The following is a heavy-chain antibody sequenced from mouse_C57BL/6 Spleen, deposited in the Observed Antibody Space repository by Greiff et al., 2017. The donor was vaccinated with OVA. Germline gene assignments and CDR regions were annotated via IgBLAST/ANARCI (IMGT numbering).Heavy chain of an antibody. CDR2: IDPSDSYT. J-gene: IGHJ4*01. CDR1: GYTFTSYW. V-gene: IGHV1-50*01. Sequence: QVQLQQPGAELVKPGASVKLSCKASGYTFTSYWLQWVKQRPGQGLEWIGEIDPSDSYTNYHQKFKGKATLTVDTSSSTAYMQLSSLTSEDSAVYYCARYYYGSSPYAMDYWGQGTSVTVSS. D-gene: IGHD1-1*01. CDR3: ARYYYGSSPYAMDY.